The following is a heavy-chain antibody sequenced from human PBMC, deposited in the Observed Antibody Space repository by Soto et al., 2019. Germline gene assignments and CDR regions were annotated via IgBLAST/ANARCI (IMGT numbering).Heavy chain of an antibody. J-gene: IGHJ6*02. CDR3: ARSSDSGYEVYYYYGMDV. CDR2: INTNTGNP. Sequence: ASVKVSCKASGYTFASYARKWVRQAPGQGLEWMGWINTNTGNPTYAQGFTGRFVFSLDTSVSTAYLQICSLKAEDTAMYYCARSSDSGYEVYYYYGMDVWGQGTTVTVSS. CDR1: GYTFASYA. D-gene: IGHD5-12*01. V-gene: IGHV7-4-1*01.